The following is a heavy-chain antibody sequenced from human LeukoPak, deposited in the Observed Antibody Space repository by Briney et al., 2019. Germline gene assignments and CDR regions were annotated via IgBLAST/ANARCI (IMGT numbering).Heavy chain of an antibody. CDR1: GFTFSTYP. Sequence: GGSLRLSCAASGFTFSTYPTNWVRQAPGKGLEWVSSISSGSGYIYYADSVKGRFIISRDNAKNSLYLQMNSLRAEDTAVYYCARGYGDYGKYYFDSWGQGTLVTVSS. V-gene: IGHV3-21*01. J-gene: IGHJ4*02. D-gene: IGHD4-17*01. CDR3: ARGYGDYGKYYFDS. CDR2: ISSGSGYI.